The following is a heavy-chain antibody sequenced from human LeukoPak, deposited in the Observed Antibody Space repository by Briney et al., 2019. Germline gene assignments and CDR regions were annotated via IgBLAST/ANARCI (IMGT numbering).Heavy chain of an antibody. CDR3: ARDSGGVIVNGGPFDY. Sequence: GGSLRLSCAASGFTFSSCAMSWVRQAPGKGLEWVSAISGSGGSTYYADSVKGRFTISRDNSKNTLYLQMNSLRAEDTAVYYCARDSGGVIVNGGPFDYWGQGTLVTVSS. CDR2: ISGSGGST. D-gene: IGHD3-16*02. J-gene: IGHJ4*02. CDR1: GFTFSSCA. V-gene: IGHV3-23*01.